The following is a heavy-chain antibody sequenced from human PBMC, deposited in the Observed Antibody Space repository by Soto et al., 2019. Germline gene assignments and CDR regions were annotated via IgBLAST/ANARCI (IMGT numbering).Heavy chain of an antibody. J-gene: IGHJ4*02. CDR3: AIHSSSWYGFDY. V-gene: IGHV3-23*01. CDR2: ISGSGGST. Sequence: GGSLRLSCAASGFTFSSYAMSWVRQAPGKGLEWVSAISGSGGSTYYADSVKGRFTISRDNSKNTLYLQMNSLRAEDTAVYYCAIHSSSWYGFDYWGQGTLVTVSS. CDR1: GFTFSSYA. D-gene: IGHD6-13*01.